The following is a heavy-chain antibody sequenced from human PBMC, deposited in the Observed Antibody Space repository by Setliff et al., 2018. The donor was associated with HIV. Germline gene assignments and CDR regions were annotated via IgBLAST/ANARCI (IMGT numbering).Heavy chain of an antibody. J-gene: IGHJ3*02. CDR1: GGSVNNGSFY. CDR2: IYHSGST. D-gene: IGHD1-26*01. CDR3: AKTSVGATGLYAFDI. Sequence: KTSETLSLTCTVSGGSVNNGSFYWSWIRQPPGKGLEWIGEIYHSGSTNYNPSLKSRVTISVDKSKNQFSLKLSSVTAADTAVYYCAKTSVGATGLYAFDIWGQGTMVT. V-gene: IGHV4-39*07.